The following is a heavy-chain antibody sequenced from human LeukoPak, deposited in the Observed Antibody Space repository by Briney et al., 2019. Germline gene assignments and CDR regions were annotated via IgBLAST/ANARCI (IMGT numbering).Heavy chain of an antibody. J-gene: IGHJ4*02. Sequence: SQTLSLTCTVSGGSISSGDYYWSWIRQPPGKGLEWIGYIYYSGSTYYNPSLKSRVTISVDTSKNQFSLKLSSVTAADTAVYYCASLVRGYYYDSSCWGQGTLVTVSS. D-gene: IGHD3-22*01. V-gene: IGHV4-30-4*01. CDR3: ASLVRGYYYDSSC. CDR2: IYYSGST. CDR1: GGSISSGDYY.